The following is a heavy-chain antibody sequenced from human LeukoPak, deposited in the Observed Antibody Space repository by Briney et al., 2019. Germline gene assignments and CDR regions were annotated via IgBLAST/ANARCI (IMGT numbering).Heavy chain of an antibody. CDR3: AKDGLLSAL. CDR1: GFTFSSYG. V-gene: IGHV3-30*18. Sequence: PGGSLRLSCAASGFTFSSYGMHWVRQAPGKGLEWVAVISYDGSNKYYADSVKGRFTISRDNSKNTLYLQMNSLRAEDTAVYYCAKDGLLSALWGQGTLVTVSS. CDR2: ISYDGSNK. J-gene: IGHJ4*02. D-gene: IGHD3-10*01.